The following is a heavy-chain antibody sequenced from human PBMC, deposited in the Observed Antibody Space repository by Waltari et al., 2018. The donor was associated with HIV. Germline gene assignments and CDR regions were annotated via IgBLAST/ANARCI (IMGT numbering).Heavy chain of an antibody. V-gene: IGHV3-15*01. Sequence: EVQLVESGGGLVKPGGYLRLSCTTSGFTVTDAWMSWVRQAPGEGLEWVGRIKSQDDGGTTDYAAPVKGRFTISGDDSKNTVFLQMNSLKPEDTAVYYCATVGGGTRDFWGQGTLVIVSS. CDR2: IKSQDDGGTT. D-gene: IGHD3-16*01. CDR1: GFTVTDAW. J-gene: IGHJ4*02. CDR3: ATVGGGTRDF.